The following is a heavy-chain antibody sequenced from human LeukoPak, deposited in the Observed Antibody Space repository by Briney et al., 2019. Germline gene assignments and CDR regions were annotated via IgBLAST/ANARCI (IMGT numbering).Heavy chain of an antibody. V-gene: IGHV3-23*01. D-gene: IGHD2-15*01. J-gene: IGHJ4*02. Sequence: GGSLRPSCAPSRFTFSPSAMIWVPKAPGKGLKGFSGISGSGAGTYYADSVKGRCTISRDNSKNKLHLQMNSLRAEDTAVYYCAKGGTMAKKGYFDYWGQGTLVTVSS. CDR1: RFTFSPSA. CDR3: AKGGTMAKKGYFDY. CDR2: ISGSGAGT.